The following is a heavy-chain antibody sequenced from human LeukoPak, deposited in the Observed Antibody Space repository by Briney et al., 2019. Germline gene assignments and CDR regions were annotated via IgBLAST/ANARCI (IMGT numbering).Heavy chain of an antibody. CDR1: GYTFTSYG. CDR3: ARAPVGVGATYYFDY. D-gene: IGHD1-26*01. Sequence: ASVKVSCKASGYTFTSYGISWVRQAPGQGLEWMGWISAYNGNTNYAQKLQGRVTMTTDTSTSTAYMELSSLRSEDTAVYYCARAPVGVGATYYFDYWGQGTLVTVSS. V-gene: IGHV1-18*01. J-gene: IGHJ4*02. CDR2: ISAYNGNT.